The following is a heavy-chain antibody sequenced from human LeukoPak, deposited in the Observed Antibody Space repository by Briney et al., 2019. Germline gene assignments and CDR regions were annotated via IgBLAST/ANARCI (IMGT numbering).Heavy chain of an antibody. V-gene: IGHV3-15*01. CDR2: IKSKTDGGTT. Sequence: PGGSLRLSCAASGFTFSNAWMSWVRQAPGKGLEWVGRIKSKTDGGTTDYAAPVKGRFTISRDDPKNTLYLQMDSLKTEDTAVYYCAKSMARVTMIVVVNSPIDYWGQGTLVTVSS. CDR1: GFTFSNAW. CDR3: AKSMARVTMIVVVNSPIDY. J-gene: IGHJ4*02. D-gene: IGHD3-22*01.